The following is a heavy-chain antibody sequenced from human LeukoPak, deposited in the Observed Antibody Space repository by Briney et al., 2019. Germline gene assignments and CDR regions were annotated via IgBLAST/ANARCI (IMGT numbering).Heavy chain of an antibody. CDR2: ISSGGATI. CDR1: GFSFSTYE. CDR3: ARSYNDFDY. J-gene: IGHJ4*02. Sequence: GGSLRLSCAASGFSFSTYEVTWVRHAPGKGLEWVSSISSGGATIYYADSVKGRFTISRDNANNSLYLQMDSLRAEDTAVYYCARSYNDFDYWGQGTLVTVSS. D-gene: IGHD1-14*01. V-gene: IGHV3-48*03.